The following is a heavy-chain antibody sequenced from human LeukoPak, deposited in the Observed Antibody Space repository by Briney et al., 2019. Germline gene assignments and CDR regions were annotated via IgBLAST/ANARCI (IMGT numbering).Heavy chain of an antibody. V-gene: IGHV1-46*01. CDR2: IHPSAGST. CDR1: GYTFTGYY. CDR3: ARGHGSGSTIYFDP. J-gene: IGHJ5*02. Sequence: ASVKVSCKASGYTFTGYYMHWVRQAPGQGLEWMGIIHPSAGSTSYSQKFQGRVTMTTDTSTSTVYMEVSSLRSEDTAVYYCARGHGSGSTIYFDPWGQGTLVTVSS. D-gene: IGHD3-10*01.